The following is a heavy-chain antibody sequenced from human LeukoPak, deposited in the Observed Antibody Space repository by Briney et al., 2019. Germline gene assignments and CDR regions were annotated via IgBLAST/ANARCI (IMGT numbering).Heavy chain of an antibody. J-gene: IGHJ4*02. D-gene: IGHD5-12*01. CDR1: GYTFTSYD. V-gene: IGHV1-8*01. CDR3: ARDKGHAGYGNFDY. Sequence: ASVKVSCKASGYTFTSYDINWVRQATGQGLEWMGWMNPNSGNTGYAQKFQGRVTMTRNTSISTAYMELSSLRSEDTAVYYCARDKGHAGYGNFDYWGQGTLVTVSS. CDR2: MNPNSGNT.